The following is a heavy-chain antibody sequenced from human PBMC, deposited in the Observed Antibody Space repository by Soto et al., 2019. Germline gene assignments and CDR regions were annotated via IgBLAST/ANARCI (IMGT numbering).Heavy chain of an antibody. Sequence: PGGSLRLSCATSGFTFRNYWMTWVRQAPSKGLEWVATIKEDGSEKYYADSLKGRFTISRDNAVRSLYLQVNSPRAEDTAVYYCVRGRVDYWGQGTLVTVSS. CDR1: GFTFRNYW. CDR3: VRGRVDY. J-gene: IGHJ4*02. V-gene: IGHV3-7*04. CDR2: IKEDGSEK.